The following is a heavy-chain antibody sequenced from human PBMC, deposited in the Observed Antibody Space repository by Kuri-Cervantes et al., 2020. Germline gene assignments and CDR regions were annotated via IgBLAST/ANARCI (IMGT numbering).Heavy chain of an antibody. CDR3: ARSRGRWLQLGAFDI. CDR2: IYYSGST. Sequence: TLSLTCTVSGGSISSGGYYWSWIRQHPGKGLEWIGYIYYSGSTYYNPSLKSRVTISVDTSKNQFSLKLSSVTAADTAVYYCARSRGRWLQLGAFDIWGQGTMVTVSS. V-gene: IGHV4-31*03. D-gene: IGHD5-24*01. CDR1: GGSISSGGYY. J-gene: IGHJ3*02.